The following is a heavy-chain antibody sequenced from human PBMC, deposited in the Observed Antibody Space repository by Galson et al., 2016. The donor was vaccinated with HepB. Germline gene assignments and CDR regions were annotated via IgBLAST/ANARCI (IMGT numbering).Heavy chain of an antibody. CDR2: INPSGGDA. J-gene: IGHJ4*02. V-gene: IGHV1-46*01. CDR1: GYTFITYY. CDR3: ARESGANYIRSDY. D-gene: IGHD4/OR15-4a*01. Sequence: SVKVSCKASGYTFITYYMHWVRQAPGQGPEWMGIINPSGGDATYAQRFQGRLTLTRDSSTSTFYMELSSLSFEDTGVYYCARESGANYIRSDYWGQGTLVTVSS.